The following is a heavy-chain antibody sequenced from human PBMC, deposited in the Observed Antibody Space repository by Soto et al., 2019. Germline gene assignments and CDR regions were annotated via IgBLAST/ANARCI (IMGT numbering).Heavy chain of an antibody. Sequence: QVQLVESGGGVVQPGRSLRLSCAASGFTFSSYGMHWVRQAPGKGLEWVAVISYDGSNKYYADSVKGRFTISRDNSKNALYLQMNSLRAEDTDVYYCAKDAQSGYSYGYHPHYWGQGTLVTVSS. D-gene: IGHD5-18*01. CDR2: ISYDGSNK. J-gene: IGHJ4*02. CDR1: GFTFSSYG. V-gene: IGHV3-30*18. CDR3: AKDAQSGYSYGYHPHY.